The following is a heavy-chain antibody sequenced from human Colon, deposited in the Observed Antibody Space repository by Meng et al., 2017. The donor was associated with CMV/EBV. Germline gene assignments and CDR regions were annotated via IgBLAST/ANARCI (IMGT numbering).Heavy chain of an antibody. D-gene: IGHD2-8*01. J-gene: IGHJ4*02. CDR2: ITSKNDGGAI. CDR1: AFSLSNVY. Sequence: SCEASAFSLSNVYINWVRQAPGKGLEWVGRITSKNDGGAIDYAAAVKGRFTISRDESENTVYLQMNSLITEDSAIYYCMRADGVNQDWGQGSLVTSPQ. CDR3: MRADGVNQD. V-gene: IGHV3-15*07.